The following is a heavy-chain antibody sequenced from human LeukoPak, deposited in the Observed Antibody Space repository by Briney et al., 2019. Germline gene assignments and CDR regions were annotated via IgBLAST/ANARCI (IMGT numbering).Heavy chain of an antibody. CDR2: INPSGGST. V-gene: IGHV1-46*01. CDR3: ARDKSGHYYDSSGQLDY. CDR1: GYTFTSYY. D-gene: IGHD3-22*01. Sequence: ASVKASCKASGYTFTSYYMHWVRQAPGQGLEWMGIINPSGGSTSYAQKFQGRVTMTRDTSTSTVYMELSSLRSEDTAVYYCARDKSGHYYDSSGQLDYWGRGTLVTVSS. J-gene: IGHJ4*02.